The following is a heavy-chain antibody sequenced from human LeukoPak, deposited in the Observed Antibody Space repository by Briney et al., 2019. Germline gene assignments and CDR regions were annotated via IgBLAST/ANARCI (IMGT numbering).Heavy chain of an antibody. CDR3: ARGRIPVRTYYYDSSEGAVTLDY. Sequence: PSETLSLTCTVSGGSISSYYWSWIRQPPGKGLEWIGYIYYSGSTNYNPSLKSRVTISVDTSKNQFSLKLSSVTAADTAVYYCARGRIPVRTYYYDSSEGAVTLDYWGQGTLVTVSS. CDR1: GGSISSYY. J-gene: IGHJ4*02. D-gene: IGHD3-22*01. V-gene: IGHV4-59*01. CDR2: IYYSGST.